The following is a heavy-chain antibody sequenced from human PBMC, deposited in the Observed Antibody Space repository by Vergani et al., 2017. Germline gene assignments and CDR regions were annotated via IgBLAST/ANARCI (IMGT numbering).Heavy chain of an antibody. Sequence: QVQLVESGGGLVKPGGSLRLSCAASGFTFSDYYMSWIRQAPGKGLEWVSYISSSGRTIYYADSVKGRFTISRDNAKNSLYLQMNSLRAEATAVYYCASRVATVTTRRGAFDIWGQGTMVTVPS. CDR3: ASRVATVTTRRGAFDI. D-gene: IGHD4-17*01. CDR1: GFTFSDYY. J-gene: IGHJ3*02. CDR2: ISSSGRTI. V-gene: IGHV3-11*01.